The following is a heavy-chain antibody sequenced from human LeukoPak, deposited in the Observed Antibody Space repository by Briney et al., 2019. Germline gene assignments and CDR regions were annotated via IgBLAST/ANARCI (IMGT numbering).Heavy chain of an antibody. CDR1: GLTFSNYN. J-gene: IGHJ6*03. Sequence: GGSLRLSCAASGLTFSNYNMNWVRQAPGKGLEWVSSISSSSSYIYYADSVKGRFTISRDNAKNSLYLQMNSLRAEDTAVYYCARSELGYNYHYMDVWGKGTTVTISS. CDR3: ARSELGYNYHYMDV. V-gene: IGHV3-21*01. D-gene: IGHD3-10*01. CDR2: ISSSSSYI.